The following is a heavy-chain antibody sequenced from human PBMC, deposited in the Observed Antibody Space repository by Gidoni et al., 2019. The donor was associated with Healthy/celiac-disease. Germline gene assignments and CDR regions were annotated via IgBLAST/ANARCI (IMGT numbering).Heavy chain of an antibody. V-gene: IGHV1-46*01. CDR2: INPSGGST. Sequence: QVQLVQSGAAVKKPGASVKVSCKASGYTFTSYYMLWVRQAPGQGLEWMGIINPSGGSTSYAQKFQGRVTMTRDTSTSTVYMELSSLRSEDTAVYYCARDDLPRVTGGPGKLWSGELYYYYGMDVWGQGTTVTVSS. CDR1: GYTFTSYY. J-gene: IGHJ6*02. D-gene: IGHD4-17*01. CDR3: ARDDLPRVTGGPGKLWSGELYYYYGMDV.